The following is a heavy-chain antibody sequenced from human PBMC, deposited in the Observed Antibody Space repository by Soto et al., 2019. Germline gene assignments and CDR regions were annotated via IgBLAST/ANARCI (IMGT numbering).Heavy chain of an antibody. Sequence: PSETLSLTCDVSGDTISTGGYTWAWIRQPPGKALEWIGHTYHSGNPYYNPSLKSRVTISVDTSKNQFSLKLSSVTAADTAVYYCASPKIAFYNWFDPWGQGTLVTVSS. V-gene: IGHV4-30-2*03. CDR2: TYHSGNP. CDR3: ASPKIAFYNWFDP. J-gene: IGHJ5*02. D-gene: IGHD3-3*02. CDR1: GDTISTGGYT.